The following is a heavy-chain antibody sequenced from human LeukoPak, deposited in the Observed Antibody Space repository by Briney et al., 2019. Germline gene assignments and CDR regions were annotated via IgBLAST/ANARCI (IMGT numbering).Heavy chain of an antibody. J-gene: IGHJ4*02. CDR3: ARGDIVVVPAAPTHY. CDR1: GYTFTDYH. D-gene: IGHD2-2*01. CDR2: INPNSGGT. Sequence: GASVKVSCEASGYTFTDYHMHWVRQAPGQGLEWMGWINPNSGGTNYAQKFQGRVTMTRDTSISTAYMELSRLRSDDTAVYYCARGDIVVVPAAPTHYWGQGTLVTVSS. V-gene: IGHV1-2*02.